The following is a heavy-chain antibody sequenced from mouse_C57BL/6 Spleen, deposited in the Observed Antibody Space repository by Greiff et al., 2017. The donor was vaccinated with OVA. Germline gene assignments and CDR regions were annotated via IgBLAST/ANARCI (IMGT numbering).Heavy chain of an antibody. CDR1: GYTFTDYY. CDR3: ARPGALASGYYFDY. J-gene: IGHJ2*01. Sequence: EVQLQQSGPELVKPGASVKISCKASGYTFTDYYMNWVKQSHGKSLEWIGDINPNNGGTSYNQKFKGKATLTVDKSSSTAYMELRSLTSEDSAVYYCARPGALASGYYFDYWGQGTTLTVSS. CDR2: INPNNGGT. V-gene: IGHV1-26*01.